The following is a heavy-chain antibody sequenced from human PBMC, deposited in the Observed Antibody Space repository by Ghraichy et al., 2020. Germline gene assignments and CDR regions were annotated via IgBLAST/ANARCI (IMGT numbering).Heavy chain of an antibody. CDR3: ETRITMSRYWYFDL. CDR1: GYTLTELS. D-gene: IGHD3-22*01. V-gene: IGHV1-24*01. CDR2: FDPEDGET. Sequence: ASVKVSCKVSGYTLTELSMHWVRQAPGKGLEWMGGFDPEDGETIYAQKFQGRVTMTEDTSTDTAYMELSSLRSEDTAVYYCETRITMSRYWYFDLWGRGTLVTVSS. J-gene: IGHJ2*01.